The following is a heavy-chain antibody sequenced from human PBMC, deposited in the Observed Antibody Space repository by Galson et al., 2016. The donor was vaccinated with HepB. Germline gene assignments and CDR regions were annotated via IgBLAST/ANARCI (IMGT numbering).Heavy chain of an antibody. CDR3: ARPYGDYCRSTSCHYTWFDP. Sequence: ETPSLTCTVSGGSISSSGYFWGWIRQPPGKGLDWIGTISYTGSTYYNPSLRSRVTISVDTSKNQFSLNLSSVTTADTAVSYCARPYGDYCRSTSCHYTWFDPWGQGTQVPGSS. J-gene: IGHJ5*02. D-gene: IGHD2-2*01. V-gene: IGHV4-39*01. CDR2: ISYTGST. CDR1: GGSISSSGYF.